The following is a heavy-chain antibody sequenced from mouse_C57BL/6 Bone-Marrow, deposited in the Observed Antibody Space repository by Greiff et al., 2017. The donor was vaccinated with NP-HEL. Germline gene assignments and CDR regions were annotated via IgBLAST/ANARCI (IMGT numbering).Heavy chain of an antibody. Sequence: EVNLVESGGGLVKPGGSLKLSCAASGFTFSSYTMSWVRQTPEKRLEWVATISGGGGNTYYPDSVKGRFTISRDNAKNTLYLQMSSLRSEDTALYYRARHGQLRLRDYAMDYWGQGTSVTVSS. CDR2: ISGGGGNT. CDR1: GFTFSSYT. D-gene: IGHD3-2*02. J-gene: IGHJ4*01. CDR3: ARHGQLRLRDYAMDY. V-gene: IGHV5-9*01.